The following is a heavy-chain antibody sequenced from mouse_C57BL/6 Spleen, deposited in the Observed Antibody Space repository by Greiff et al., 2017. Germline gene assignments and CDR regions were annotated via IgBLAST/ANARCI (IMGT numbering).Heavy chain of an antibody. D-gene: IGHD4-1*01. CDR1: GYSITSGYY. J-gene: IGHJ3*01. V-gene: IGHV3-6*01. CDR3: AREAGNAY. CDR2: ISYDGSN. Sequence: EVKLQESGPGLVKPSQSLSLTCSVTGYSITSGYYWNWIRQFPGNKLEWMGYISYDGSNNYNPSLKNRISITRDTSKNQFFLKLNSVTTEDTATYYCAREAGNAYWGQGTLVTVSA.